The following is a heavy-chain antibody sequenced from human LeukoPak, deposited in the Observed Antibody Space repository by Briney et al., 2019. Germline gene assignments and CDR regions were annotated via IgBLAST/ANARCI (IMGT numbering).Heavy chain of an antibody. CDR3: TTEVAGPYYFDN. V-gene: IGHV3-15*01. CDR1: GFAFSSYG. Sequence: PGGSLRLSCAASGFAFSSYGMHWVRQAPGKGLEWVGRIKSKTDGGTTDYAAPAKGRLTISRDDSQNTVYLQMSSLKSEDTAVYFCTTEVAGPYYFDNWGQGTLVTVSS. J-gene: IGHJ4*02. D-gene: IGHD6-19*01. CDR2: IKSKTDGGTT.